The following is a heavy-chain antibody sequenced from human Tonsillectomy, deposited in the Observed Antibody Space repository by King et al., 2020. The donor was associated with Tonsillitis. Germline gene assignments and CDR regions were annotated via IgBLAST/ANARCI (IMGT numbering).Heavy chain of an antibody. CDR2: IRVSSGVT. J-gene: IGHJ4*02. CDR3: AKGWVEMDA. Sequence: VQLVESGGGLVQPGGSLRLSCAASGFTFSSCAMTGVRQAPGMRLEGGSAIRVSSGVTYYADSVKGRFTISRDNSKNTLYLQMNSLRAEDTAVYYCAKGWVEMDAWGQGTLVTVSS. CDR1: GFTFSSCA. V-gene: IGHV3-23*04. D-gene: IGHD5-24*01.